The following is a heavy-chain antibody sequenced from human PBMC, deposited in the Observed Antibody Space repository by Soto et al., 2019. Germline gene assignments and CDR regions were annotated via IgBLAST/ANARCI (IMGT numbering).Heavy chain of an antibody. CDR3: ARDGSSTSCYAYP. CDR2: IIPILGIA. Sequence: QVQLVQSGAEVKKPGSSVKVSCKASGGTFSSYTISWVRQAPGQGLGWMGRIIPILGIANYAQKFQGRVTITAEKATSTAYMELSSLRSEDTAVYYCARDGSSTSCYAYPWGQGTLVTVSS. J-gene: IGHJ5*02. CDR1: GGTFSSYT. D-gene: IGHD2-2*01. V-gene: IGHV1-69*08.